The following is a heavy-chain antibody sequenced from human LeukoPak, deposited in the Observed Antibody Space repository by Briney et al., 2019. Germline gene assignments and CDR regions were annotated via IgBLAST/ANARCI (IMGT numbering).Heavy chain of an antibody. J-gene: IGHJ6*02. D-gene: IGHD5-12*01. CDR2: ISGSGDNT. CDR3: AKDGYPSAYGMDV. CDR1: GFTFSSYA. Sequence: GGSLRLSCAASGFTFSSYAMRWVRQAPGKGLEWVSVISGSGDNTYYADSVKGRFTISRDNTKNMFYLQMNSLRAEDTAVYYCAKDGYPSAYGMDVWGQGTTVTVSS. V-gene: IGHV3-23*01.